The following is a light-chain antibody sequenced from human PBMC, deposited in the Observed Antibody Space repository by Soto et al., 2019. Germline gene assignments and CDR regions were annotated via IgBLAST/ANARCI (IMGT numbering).Light chain of an antibody. Sequence: QSVLTQPASVSGSPGQSITISCTGTSSDVGGYNYVSWYQHHPGKAPKLVIYDVSNRPSGFSSRFSGSKSDNAASLTISGLQAEDEADYYCTSYTSGTTHVVFGGGTKLTVL. V-gene: IGLV2-14*03. CDR1: SSDVGGYNY. CDR3: TSYTSGTTHVV. J-gene: IGLJ2*01. CDR2: DVS.